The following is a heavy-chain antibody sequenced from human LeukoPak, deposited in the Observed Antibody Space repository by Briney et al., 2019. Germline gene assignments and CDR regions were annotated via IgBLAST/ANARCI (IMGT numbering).Heavy chain of an antibody. CDR2: ISYDGSNK. CDR3: ARENYAFDI. D-gene: IGHD1-7*01. CDR1: GGTFSSYA. J-gene: IGHJ3*02. V-gene: IGHV3-30-3*01. Sequence: SCKASGGTFSSYAMHWVRQAPGKGLEWVAVISYDGSNKYYADSVKGRFTISRDNSKNTLYLQMNSLRAEDTAVYYCARENYAFDIWGQGTMVTVSS.